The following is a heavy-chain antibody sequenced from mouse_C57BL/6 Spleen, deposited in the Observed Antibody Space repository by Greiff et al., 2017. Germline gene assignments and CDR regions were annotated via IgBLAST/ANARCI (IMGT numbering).Heavy chain of an antibody. Sequence: QVQLKESGAELVKPGASVKMSCKASGYTFTSYWITWVKQRPGQGLEWIGDIYPGSGSTNYNEKFKSKATLTVDTSSSTAYMQLSSLTSEDSAVYYCAREAVAKDFDYWGQGTTLTVSS. CDR2: IYPGSGST. J-gene: IGHJ2*01. CDR3: AREAVAKDFDY. V-gene: IGHV1-55*01. CDR1: GYTFTSYW. D-gene: IGHD1-1*01.